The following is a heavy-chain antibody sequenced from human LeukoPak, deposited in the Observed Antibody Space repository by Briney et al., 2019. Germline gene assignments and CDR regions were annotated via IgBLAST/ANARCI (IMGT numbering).Heavy chain of an antibody. Sequence: PSETLFLTCTVSGGSISNYYWGWIRQPAGKGLEWIGRIYISGSTNYNPSLKSRVTMSVDTSKNQFSLKLSSVTAADTAVYYCARDTRLGELSLSGYYYYYYMDVWGKGTTVTISS. J-gene: IGHJ6*03. V-gene: IGHV4-4*07. CDR1: GGSISNYY. D-gene: IGHD3-16*02. CDR3: ARDTRLGELSLSGYYYYYYMDV. CDR2: IYISGST.